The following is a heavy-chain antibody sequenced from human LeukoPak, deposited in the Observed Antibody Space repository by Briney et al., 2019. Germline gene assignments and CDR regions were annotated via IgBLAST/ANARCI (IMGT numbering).Heavy chain of an antibody. CDR2: IDSFGNTM. J-gene: IGHJ4*02. V-gene: IGHV3-74*01. D-gene: IGHD7-27*01. CDR1: GSTFSSHW. Sequence: GGSLTLSCAASGSTFSSHWMHWVRQDSGKGLLWVSRIDSFGNTMGYADSVKGRFTISRDNAKSTLYLHMNSLREEDTAVYYCARNNWGIDYWGRGALVTVSS. CDR3: ARNNWGIDY.